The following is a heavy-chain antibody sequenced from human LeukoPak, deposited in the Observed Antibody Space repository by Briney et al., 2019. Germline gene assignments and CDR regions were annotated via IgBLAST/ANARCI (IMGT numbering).Heavy chain of an antibody. CDR2: ISSDGDT. Sequence: GGSLRLSCAASGLTFSMYAMHWVRQAPGKGLEFVSAISSDGDTYYANSVRGRFTISRDNSKNMLFLQMSSRRTEDMAVYYCLLGWDDWGQGGLVTVSS. D-gene: IGHD7-27*01. J-gene: IGHJ4*02. V-gene: IGHV3-64*01. CDR3: LLGWDD. CDR1: GLTFSMYA.